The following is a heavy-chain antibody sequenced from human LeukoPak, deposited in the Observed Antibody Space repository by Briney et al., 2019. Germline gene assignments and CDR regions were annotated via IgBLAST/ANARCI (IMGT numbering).Heavy chain of an antibody. CDR3: ARQGGGFWYFDL. J-gene: IGHJ2*01. Sequence: SETLSLTCTVSGGSISSYYWSWILQPPGKGLEWIGYIYYSGSTNYNPSLKSRVTISVDTSKNQFSLKLSSVTAADTAVYCCARQGGGFWYFDLWGRGTLVTVSS. CDR2: IYYSGST. V-gene: IGHV4-59*08. D-gene: IGHD6-25*01. CDR1: GGSISSYY.